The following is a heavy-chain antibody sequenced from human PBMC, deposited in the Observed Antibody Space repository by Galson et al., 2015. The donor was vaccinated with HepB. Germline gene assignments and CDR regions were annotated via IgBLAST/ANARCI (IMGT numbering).Heavy chain of an antibody. CDR3: AKGPHDSGFWYYDL. D-gene: IGHD3-22*01. J-gene: IGHJ2*01. CDR1: GFPLRKYA. CDR2: ISGNGRTT. V-gene: IGHV3-23*01. Sequence: SLRLSCAAFGFPLRKYAMSWVRQAPGKGLEWVPGISGNGRTTYYADSLRGRFTISRDNSKNTLFLQMNTLRAEDTAVYYCAKGPHDSGFWYYDLWGRGTLVTVSS.